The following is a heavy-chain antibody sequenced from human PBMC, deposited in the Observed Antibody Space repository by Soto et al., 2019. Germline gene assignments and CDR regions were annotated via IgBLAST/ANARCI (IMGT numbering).Heavy chain of an antibody. CDR1: GGSISTYY. V-gene: IGHV4-59*05. J-gene: IGHJ6*02. CDR2: IYYSGNT. Sequence: SETLSLTCTVSGGSISTYYWSWVRQPPGKGLEWIGSIYYSGNTYYNPSLKSRVTISVDTSKNQFSLKLSSVTAADTAVYYCACIFSGGYGYGFYYYGMDVWGQGTTVTVSS. CDR3: ACIFSGGYGYGFYYYGMDV. D-gene: IGHD5-18*01.